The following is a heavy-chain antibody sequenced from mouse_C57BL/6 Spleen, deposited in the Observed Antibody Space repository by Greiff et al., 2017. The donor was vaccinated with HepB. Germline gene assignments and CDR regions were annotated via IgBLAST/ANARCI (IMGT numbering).Heavy chain of an antibody. V-gene: IGHV1-47*01. CDR3: ARKELYDYDWFAY. Sequence: VQVVESGAELVKPGASVKMSCKASGYTFTTYPIEWMKQNHGKSLEWIGNFHPYNDDTKYNEKFKGKATLTVEKSSSTVYLELSRLTSDDSAFYYCARKELYDYDWFAYWGQRTLVTVSA. J-gene: IGHJ3*01. CDR1: GYTFTTYP. D-gene: IGHD2-4*01. CDR2: FHPYNDDT.